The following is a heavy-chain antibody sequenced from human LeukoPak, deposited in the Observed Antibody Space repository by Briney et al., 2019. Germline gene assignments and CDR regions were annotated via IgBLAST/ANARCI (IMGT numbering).Heavy chain of an antibody. CDR3: ARQFVDTAMVGY. Sequence: GESLKISCKASGYSFTNYLIAWVRQMPGKGLEWMGIIHPGDSSARYSPSFQGQVTVSVDQSITTAYLQWSSLKASDTAMYYCARQFVDTAMVGYWGQGTLVTVSS. CDR1: GYSFTNYL. CDR2: IHPGDSSA. V-gene: IGHV5-51*01. D-gene: IGHD5-18*01. J-gene: IGHJ4*02.